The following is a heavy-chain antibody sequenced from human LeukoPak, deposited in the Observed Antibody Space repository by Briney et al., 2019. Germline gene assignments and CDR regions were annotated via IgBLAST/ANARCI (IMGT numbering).Heavy chain of an antibody. CDR1: GFIFADYG. J-gene: IGHJ6*03. Sequence: GGSLRLSCAASGFIFADYGMSWVRQAPGKGLEWVSGINWNGGSIDYADSVKGRFTISRDNAKNSLYLQMNSLRAEDTALYYCARMDSSLGSYMDVWGKGTTVTVSS. CDR3: ARMDSSLGSYMDV. D-gene: IGHD6-13*01. CDR2: INWNGGSI. V-gene: IGHV3-20*04.